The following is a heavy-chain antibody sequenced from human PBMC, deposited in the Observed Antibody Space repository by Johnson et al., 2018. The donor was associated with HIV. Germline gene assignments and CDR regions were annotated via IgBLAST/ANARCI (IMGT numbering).Heavy chain of an antibody. V-gene: IGHV3-53*01. D-gene: IGHD6-6*01. J-gene: IGHJ3*02. CDR1: GFTVSSNY. CDR3: AKKRSVLAARLGDGFDI. CDR2: SGSGGST. Sequence: VQLVESGGGLIQPGGSLRLSCAASGFTVSSNYMNWVRQAPGKGLEWVSAISGSGGSTYYADSVKGRFTISRDSSKNTLYLQMNSLRAEDTAVYYCAKKRSVLAARLGDGFDIWGQGTMVTVSS.